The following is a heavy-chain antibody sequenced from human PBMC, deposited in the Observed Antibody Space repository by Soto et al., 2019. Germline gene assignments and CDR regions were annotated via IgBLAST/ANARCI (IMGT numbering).Heavy chain of an antibody. CDR1: GFSFNTYW. D-gene: IGHD6-25*01. V-gene: IGHV3-7*01. J-gene: IGHJ4*02. CDR2: INEDGSKQ. CDR3: APREGAPAD. Sequence: GGSLRLSCAASGFSFNTYWMSWIRQAPGKGLEWVANINEDGSKQNYVDSVRGRFTISRDNAKTSVHLQMNSLRVEDTAVYYCAPREGAPADWGQGTLVAVCS.